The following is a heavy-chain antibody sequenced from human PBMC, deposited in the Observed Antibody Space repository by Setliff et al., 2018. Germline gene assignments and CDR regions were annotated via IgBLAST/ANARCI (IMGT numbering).Heavy chain of an antibody. Sequence: ASVKVSCKVSGYTLTELSMHWVRQAPGKGLEWMGGFDPEDGETIYAQKFQGRVTMTEDTSTDTAYMELSSLRSEHTAVYYCATVEAITIAAAGTTIFDYWGQGTLVTV. CDR2: FDPEDGET. J-gene: IGHJ4*02. CDR1: GYTLTELS. D-gene: IGHD6-13*01. V-gene: IGHV1-24*01. CDR3: ATVEAITIAAAGTTIFDY.